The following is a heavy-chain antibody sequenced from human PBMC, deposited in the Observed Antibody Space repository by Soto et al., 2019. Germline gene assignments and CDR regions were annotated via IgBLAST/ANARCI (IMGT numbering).Heavy chain of an antibody. V-gene: IGHV4-4*02. CDR3: ARGEIQSSSFDP. CDR2: IYHSGST. CDR1: GGSINNTNW. D-gene: IGHD6-13*01. Sequence: SETLSLTCAVSGGSINNTNWWSWVRQPPGKGLEWIGEIYHSGSTNYNPSLKSRVTISVDKSKYQFSLKLSRLRSDDTAVYYCARGEIQSSSFDPWGQGTLVTVSS. J-gene: IGHJ5*02.